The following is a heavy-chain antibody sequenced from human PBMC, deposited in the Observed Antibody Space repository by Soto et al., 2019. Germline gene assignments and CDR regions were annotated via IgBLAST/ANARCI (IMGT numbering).Heavy chain of an antibody. V-gene: IGHV1-8*01. CDR2: MNPNSGNT. CDR1: GYTFTSYD. J-gene: IGHJ6*03. Sequence: ASVKVSCKASGYTFTSYDINWVRQATGQGLEWMGWMNPNSGNTGYAQKFQGRVTMTRNTSISTAYMELSSLRSEDTAVYYCARATSYYDFWSGYYQHNFDAYYYYYYMDVWGKGTTVTVSS. CDR3: ARATSYYDFWSGYYQHNFDAYYYYYYMDV. D-gene: IGHD3-3*01.